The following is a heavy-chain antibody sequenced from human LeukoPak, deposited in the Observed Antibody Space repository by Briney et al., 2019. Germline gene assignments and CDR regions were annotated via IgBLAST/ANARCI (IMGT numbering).Heavy chain of an antibody. CDR3: AKDDGWLHYYH. D-gene: IGHD3-10*01. Sequence: GGSLRLSCAASGFTFRIYGMNWVRQAPGKGLEWVSGISPGGEIPYYADSVKGRYTISRDNSKDTVSLQMHSLRAEDTATYYCAKDDGWLHYYHWGQGTLVTVSS. CDR1: GFTFRIYG. V-gene: IGHV3-23*01. CDR2: ISPGGEIP. J-gene: IGHJ4*02.